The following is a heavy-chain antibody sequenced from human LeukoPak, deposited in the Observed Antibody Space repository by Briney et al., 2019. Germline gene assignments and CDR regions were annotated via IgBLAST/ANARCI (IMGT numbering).Heavy chain of an antibody. J-gene: IGHJ6*03. CDR1: GYTFNSYG. CDR3: ARVLNYYDSSGSNYYYMDV. V-gene: IGHV1-18*01. Sequence: ASVKVSCKASGYTFNSYGISWVRQAPGQGLECMGWISGYNGNTNYAQKLQGRVTMTTDTSTSTAYMELRSLRSDDSAVYYCARVLNYYDSSGSNYYYMDVWGKGTTVTVSS. CDR2: ISGYNGNT. D-gene: IGHD3-22*01.